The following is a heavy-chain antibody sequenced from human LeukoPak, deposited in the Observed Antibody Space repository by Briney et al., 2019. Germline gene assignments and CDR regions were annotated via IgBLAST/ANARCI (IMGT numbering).Heavy chain of an antibody. V-gene: IGHV4-38-2*01. CDR2: INHSGST. J-gene: IGHJ4*02. Sequence: SETLSLTCAVSGYSISSGYYWGWIRQPPGKGLEWIGSINHSGSTYYNPSLKSRVTISIDTPKNQFSLNLSSVTAADTAVYYCSRGGNFAFWGQGTLVTVSS. CDR3: SRGGNFAF. CDR1: GYSISSGYY.